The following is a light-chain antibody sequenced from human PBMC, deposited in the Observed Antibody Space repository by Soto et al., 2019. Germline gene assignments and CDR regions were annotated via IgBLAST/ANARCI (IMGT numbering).Light chain of an antibody. CDR1: TLGDKS. Sequence: SYELTQTPSVSVTPGQTASIACSGDTLGDKSACWYQHKAGQSPVLVIYQGTRRPSGIPERFSGSHSGKTATLTISGTQAMDEADYFCQAWDSSTVVFGGGTKLTVL. V-gene: IGLV3-1*01. CDR2: QGT. J-gene: IGLJ2*01. CDR3: QAWDSSTVV.